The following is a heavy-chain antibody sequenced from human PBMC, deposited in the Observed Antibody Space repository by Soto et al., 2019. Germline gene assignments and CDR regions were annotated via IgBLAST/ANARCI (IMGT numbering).Heavy chain of an antibody. Sequence: QVQLVQSGAEVKKPGASVKVSCKASGYTFTSYAMHWVRQAPGQRLEWMGWINAGNGNTKYSQKFQGRVTITRDTSASTAYTKLSSLRSEDTAVYDSARGPRGYCSSTSCYESGFDSWGQGTLVTVSS. CDR3: ARGPRGYCSSTSCYESGFDS. J-gene: IGHJ4*02. V-gene: IGHV1-3*01. D-gene: IGHD2-2*03. CDR2: INAGNGNT. CDR1: GYTFTSYA.